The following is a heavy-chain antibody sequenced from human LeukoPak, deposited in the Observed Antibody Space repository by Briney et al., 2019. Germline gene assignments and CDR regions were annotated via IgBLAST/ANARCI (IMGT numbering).Heavy chain of an antibody. V-gene: IGHV1-46*01. Sequence: ASVKVSCKASGYSFIRYHIHWVRQAPGQGLEWMGVLKLYDGSISHAQKFQGRVTMTSDTSTSTVYMELSSLRSEDTAVYYCARARGYCSGGSCYSGRWFDPWGQGTLVTVSS. J-gene: IGHJ5*02. CDR2: LKLYDGSI. CDR3: ARARGYCSGGSCYSGRWFDP. CDR1: GYSFIRYH. D-gene: IGHD2-15*01.